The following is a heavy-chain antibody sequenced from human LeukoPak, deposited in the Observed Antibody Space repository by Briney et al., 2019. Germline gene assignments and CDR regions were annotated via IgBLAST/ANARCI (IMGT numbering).Heavy chain of an antibody. D-gene: IGHD3-22*01. CDR1: GGSFSGYY. Sequence: PETLSLTCAVYGGSFSGYYWSWIRQPPGKGLEWIGEINHSGSTNYNPSLKSRVTISVDTSKNQFSLKLSSVTAADTAVYYCARGPTMMGLMDVWGKGTTVTVSS. CDR2: INHSGST. J-gene: IGHJ6*03. V-gene: IGHV4-34*01. CDR3: ARGPTMMGLMDV.